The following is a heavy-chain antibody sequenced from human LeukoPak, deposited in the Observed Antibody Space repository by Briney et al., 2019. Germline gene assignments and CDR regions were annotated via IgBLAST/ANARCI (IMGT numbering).Heavy chain of an antibody. J-gene: IGHJ4*02. Sequence: GESLKISCKGSGYSFTSYWIGWVRQMPGKGLEWMGIIYPGASDTRYSPSFQGQVTISADKSIGTAYLQWSSLKASDTAMYYCARHASGNSVEIDYWGQGTLVTVSS. CDR2: IYPGASDT. V-gene: IGHV5-51*01. D-gene: IGHD4-23*01. CDR1: GYSFTSYW. CDR3: ARHASGNSVEIDY.